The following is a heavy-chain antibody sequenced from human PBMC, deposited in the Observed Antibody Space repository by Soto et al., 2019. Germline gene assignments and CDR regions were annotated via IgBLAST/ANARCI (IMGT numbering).Heavy chain of an antibody. CDR2: IWYDGSNK. CDR3: ARDLWFGEFRGDYYYGMDV. Sequence: GGSLRLSXAASGFTFSSYGMHWVRQAPGKGLEWVAVIWYDGSNKYYADSVKGRFTISRDNSKNTLYLQMNSLRAEDTAVYYCARDLWFGEFRGDYYYGMDVWGQGTTVTVSS. V-gene: IGHV3-33*01. D-gene: IGHD3-10*01. J-gene: IGHJ6*02. CDR1: GFTFSSYG.